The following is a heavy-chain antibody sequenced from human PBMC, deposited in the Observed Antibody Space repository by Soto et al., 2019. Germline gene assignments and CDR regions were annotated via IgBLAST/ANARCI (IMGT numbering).Heavy chain of an antibody. CDR1: AASISRYY. J-gene: IGHJ1*01. V-gene: IGHV4-59*01. CDR2: IYYTGNT. CDR3: ARDLRRAWPPYFPH. Sequence: SEALSLTCTVSAASISRYYWSWIRQPPWKGLEWIGYIYYTGNTNSNPSLKSRVTISIDTSKSQFSLNLSSVTAADTAMYYCARDLRRAWPPYFPHWAQGTLLIVSS.